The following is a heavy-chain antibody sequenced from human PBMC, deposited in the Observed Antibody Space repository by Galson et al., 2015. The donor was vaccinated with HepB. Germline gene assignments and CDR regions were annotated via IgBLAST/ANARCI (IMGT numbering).Heavy chain of an antibody. CDR1: GFDFRAYG. D-gene: IGHD6-19*01. CDR2: IRYDGSSE. CDR3: AKDSMPGYSRDWYTGGFGH. Sequence: SLRLSCAASGFDFRAYGMHWVRQAPGKGLEWVAFIRYDGSSEVRADSVLGRFTISRDNYGNSLYLQMNSLRAEDTAVYYCAKDSMPGYSRDWYTGGFGHWGQGTLVTVSS. V-gene: IGHV3-30*02. J-gene: IGHJ4*02.